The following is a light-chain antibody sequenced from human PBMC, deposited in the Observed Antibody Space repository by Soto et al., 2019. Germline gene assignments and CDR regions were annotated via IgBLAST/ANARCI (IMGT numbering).Light chain of an antibody. Sequence: QSVLTQPPSVSAAPGQKVTISCSGSSSNIGGNSVSWYQQLPGTAPKLLIYDDNKRPSGIPDRFSGSKSGTSATLGITGFQTGDEADYYCQSYDSSLSASDVFGGGTKVTV. CDR2: DDN. J-gene: IGLJ1*01. V-gene: IGLV1-51*01. CDR1: SSNIGGNS. CDR3: QSYDSSLSASDV.